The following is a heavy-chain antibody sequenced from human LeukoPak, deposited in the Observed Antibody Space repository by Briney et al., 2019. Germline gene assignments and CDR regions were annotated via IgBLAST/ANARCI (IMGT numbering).Heavy chain of an antibody. CDR2: IRYDGSNK. CDR3: AKASAGYNYAYGALDI. J-gene: IGHJ3*02. Sequence: GGSLRLSCAASGFTFSAYGMHWVRQTPGKGLEWVTFIRYDGSNKYYADSVKGRFTISRDNSKNTVYLQMNSLRAEDSAVYCCAKASAGYNYAYGALDIWGQGTMVTVSS. D-gene: IGHD5-18*01. V-gene: IGHV3-30*02. CDR1: GFTFSAYG.